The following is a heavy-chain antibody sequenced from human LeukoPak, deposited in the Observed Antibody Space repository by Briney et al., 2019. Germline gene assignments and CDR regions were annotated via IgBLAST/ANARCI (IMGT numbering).Heavy chain of an antibody. Sequence: TGGSLRLSCAASGFTFSSYAMSWVRQAPGKGLEWVSAISGSGGSTYYADSVKGRFTISRDNSKNTLYLQMNSLRAEDTAVYYCAKGLTTMVRGVTGPDAFDIWGQGTMVTVSS. J-gene: IGHJ3*02. CDR1: GFTFSSYA. CDR2: ISGSGGST. D-gene: IGHD3-10*01. CDR3: AKGLTTMVRGVTGPDAFDI. V-gene: IGHV3-23*01.